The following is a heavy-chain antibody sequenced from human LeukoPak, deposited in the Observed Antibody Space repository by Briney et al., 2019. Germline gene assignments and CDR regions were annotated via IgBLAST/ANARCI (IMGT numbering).Heavy chain of an antibody. CDR2: INHSGST. J-gene: IGHJ4*02. CDR3: ARGRADDYGDSLPNLDY. Sequence: PSETLSLTCAVYGGSFRGYYWSWIRQPPGKGLEWIGEINHSGSTNYNPSLKSRVTISVDTSKNQFSLKLSSVTAADTAVYYCARGRADDYGDSLPNLDYWGQGTLVTVSS. CDR1: GGSFRGYY. D-gene: IGHD4-17*01. V-gene: IGHV4-34*01.